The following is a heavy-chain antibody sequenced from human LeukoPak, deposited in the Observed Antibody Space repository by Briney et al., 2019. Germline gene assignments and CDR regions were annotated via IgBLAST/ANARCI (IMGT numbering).Heavy chain of an antibody. D-gene: IGHD3-3*01. J-gene: IGHJ6*02. CDR3: ARDPPIFGVGTNYYYGMDV. CDR2: IWYDGSNK. V-gene: IGHV3-33*08. CDR1: GFTFSSYA. Sequence: GGSLRLSCAASGFTFSSYAMSWVRQAPGKGLEWVAVIWYDGSNKYYADSVKGRFTISRDNSKNTLYLQMNSLRAEDTAVYYCARDPPIFGVGTNYYYGMDVWGQGTTVTVSS.